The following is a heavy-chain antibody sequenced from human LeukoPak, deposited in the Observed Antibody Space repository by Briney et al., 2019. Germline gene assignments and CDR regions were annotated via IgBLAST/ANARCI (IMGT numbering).Heavy chain of an antibody. CDR3: ARDSDDSSGYYYSLGMDV. J-gene: IGHJ6*02. D-gene: IGHD3-22*01. V-gene: IGHV4-30-4*01. CDR2: IYYSGST. Sequence: SQTLSLTCTVSGGSISSGDYYWSWIRQPPGKGLEWIGYIYYSGSTYYNPSLRSRVTISVDTSKNQFSLKLSSVTAADTAVYYCARDSDDSSGYYYSLGMDVWGQGTTVTVSS. CDR1: GGSISSGDYY.